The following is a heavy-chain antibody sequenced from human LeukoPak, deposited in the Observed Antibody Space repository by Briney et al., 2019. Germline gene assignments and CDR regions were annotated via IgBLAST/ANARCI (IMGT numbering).Heavy chain of an antibody. J-gene: IGHJ3*02. CDR2: ITSSSSYI. Sequence: GGSLRLSCAASGFTFSSYNMNWVRQAPGKGLEWVSSITSSSSYIYYADSVKGRFTISRDNAKNSLYLQMNSLRAEDTALYYCARGGGSYYAAFDIWGQGTMVTVSS. V-gene: IGHV3-21*04. CDR3: ARGGGSYYAAFDI. CDR1: GFTFSSYN. D-gene: IGHD1-26*01.